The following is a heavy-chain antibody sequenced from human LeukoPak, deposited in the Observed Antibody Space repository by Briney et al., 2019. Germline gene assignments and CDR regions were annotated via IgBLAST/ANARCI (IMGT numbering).Heavy chain of an antibody. J-gene: IGHJ4*02. D-gene: IGHD3-10*01. CDR2: IYYSGST. V-gene: IGHV4-39*07. CDR1: GGSISSSSYY. CDR3: ARTGEAGGY. Sequence: SETLSLTCTVSGGSISSSSYYWGWIRQPPGKGLEWIGSIYYSGSTYYNPSLKSRVTISVDTSKNQFSLKLSPVTAADTAVYYCARTGEAGGYWGQGTLVTVSS.